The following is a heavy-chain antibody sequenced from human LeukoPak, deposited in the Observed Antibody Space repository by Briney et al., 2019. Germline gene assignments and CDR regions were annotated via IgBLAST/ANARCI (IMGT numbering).Heavy chain of an antibody. J-gene: IGHJ4*02. D-gene: IGHD6-13*01. Sequence: ASVKVSCKASGYTFTGYYMHWVRQAPGQGLEWMGWINPNSGGTNYAQKFQGRVTMTRDTSISTAYMELSRLRSDDTAVYYCARFRYSSSWYPIDYWGQGTLVTVSS. CDR2: INPNSGGT. V-gene: IGHV1-2*02. CDR3: ARFRYSSSWYPIDY. CDR1: GYTFTGYY.